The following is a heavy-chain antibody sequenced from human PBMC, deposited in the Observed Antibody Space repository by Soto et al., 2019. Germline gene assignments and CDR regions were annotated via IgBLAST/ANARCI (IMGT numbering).Heavy chain of an antibody. CDR2: IYPGDSDT. Sequence: VEPLKIPWNGSGYSFTSYWIGWGRQMPGKGLEWMGIIYPGDSDTRYSPSFQGQVTISADKSISTAYLQWSSLKASDTAMYYCARLTGSLDSGMDVWGQGTTVTVSS. D-gene: IGHD1-20*01. CDR3: ARLTGSLDSGMDV. J-gene: IGHJ6*02. V-gene: IGHV5-51*01. CDR1: GYSFTSYW.